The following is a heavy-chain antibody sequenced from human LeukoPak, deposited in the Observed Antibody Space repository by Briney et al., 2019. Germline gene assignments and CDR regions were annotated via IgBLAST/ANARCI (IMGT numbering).Heavy chain of an antibody. V-gene: IGHV3-7*03. Sequence: GGSLRLSCAASGFTFSRHWMSWVRQAPGKGLEWVANINQDGSEKYYVDSVKGRFTVSRDNPKNSLDLQMNSLRAEDTAVYYCARDDSFIAAQVDHWGQGTLVTVSS. D-gene: IGHD6-6*01. CDR3: ARDDSFIAAQVDH. CDR1: GFTFSRHW. J-gene: IGHJ5*02. CDR2: INQDGSEK.